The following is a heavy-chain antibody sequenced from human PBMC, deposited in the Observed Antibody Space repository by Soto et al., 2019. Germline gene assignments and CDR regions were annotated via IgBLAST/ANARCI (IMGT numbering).Heavy chain of an antibody. CDR3: ARGRGVVRGVIFDY. V-gene: IGHV1-18*01. Sequence: GASVKVSCKAAGYTFTNYGINWVRQAPGQGLEWMGWISAYNGNTNYAQNLQGRVTMTTDTSTNTAYMELRSLRSDDTALYYCARGRGVVRGVIFDYWGQGTLVTVSS. CDR1: GYTFTNYG. J-gene: IGHJ4*02. D-gene: IGHD3-10*01. CDR2: ISAYNGNT.